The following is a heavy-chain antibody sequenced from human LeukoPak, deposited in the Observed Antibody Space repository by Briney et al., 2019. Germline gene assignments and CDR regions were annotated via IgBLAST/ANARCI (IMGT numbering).Heavy chain of an antibody. D-gene: IGHD6-19*01. Sequence: ASVKVSCKASGYTFTSYYISWVRQAPGQGLEWMGWISPYNANTNYAQKLQGRITMTTDTSTSTAYMELRSLRSDDTAVYYCARGPHSGWTDYWGQGTLATVSS. CDR3: ARGPHSGWTDY. V-gene: IGHV1-18*01. CDR1: GYTFTSYY. J-gene: IGHJ4*02. CDR2: ISPYNANT.